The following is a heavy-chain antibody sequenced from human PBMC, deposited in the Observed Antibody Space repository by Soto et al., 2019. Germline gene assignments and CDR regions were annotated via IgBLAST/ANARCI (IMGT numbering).Heavy chain of an antibody. CDR2: INPNSGGT. Sequence: SVQVSFRGSCYTFTGYYMHWVRQAPGQGLEWMGWINPNSGGTNYAQKFQGRVTMTRDTSISTAYMELSRLRSDDTAVYYCARNSRRTTVTPNNWFDPWGQGTLVTVS. D-gene: IGHD4-17*01. V-gene: IGHV1-2*02. CDR1: CYTFTGYY. J-gene: IGHJ5*02. CDR3: ARNSRRTTVTPNNWFDP.